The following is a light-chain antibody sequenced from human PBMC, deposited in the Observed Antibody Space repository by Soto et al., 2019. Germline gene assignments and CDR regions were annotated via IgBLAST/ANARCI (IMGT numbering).Light chain of an antibody. CDR1: RGFGSG. Sequence: DFQMTHSQSSVFQSLGDRVTITCRGSRGFGSGLAWYQQKPGKAPKLLIYTASSLQSGVPSRFSGSGFGTDFTLTISSLQPEDFATYYCQHVNSYPLSFGGGTKVEIK. V-gene: IGKV1-12*01. J-gene: IGKJ4*01. CDR2: TAS. CDR3: QHVNSYPLS.